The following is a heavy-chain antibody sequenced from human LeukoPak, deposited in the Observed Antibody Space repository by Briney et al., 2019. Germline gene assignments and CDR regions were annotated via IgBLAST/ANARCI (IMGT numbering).Heavy chain of an antibody. Sequence: ASVKVSCKASGYTFTSYGISWVRQAPGQGLEWMGWISAYNGNTNYAQKLQGRVTMTTDTSTSTAYMELRSLRSDDTAVYYCARDGVVPAAMHIVVVTAALQNNFDYWGQGTLVTVSS. V-gene: IGHV1-18*01. D-gene: IGHD2-21*02. J-gene: IGHJ4*02. CDR3: ARDGVVPAAMHIVVVTAALQNNFDY. CDR2: ISAYNGNT. CDR1: GYTFTSYG.